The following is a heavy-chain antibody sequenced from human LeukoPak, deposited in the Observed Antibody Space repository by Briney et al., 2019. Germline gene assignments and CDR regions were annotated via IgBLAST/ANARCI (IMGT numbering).Heavy chain of an antibody. CDR2: ISGSGGST. J-gene: IGHJ4*02. V-gene: IGHV3-23*01. Sequence: PGGSLRLSCAASGFIFSSYAMNWVRQAPGKGLEWVSAISGSGGSTYYADSVKGRFTISRDNSKNTLFLQMNSLRAEDTAVYYCASVSSTSDYWGQGTRVTVSS. CDR1: GFIFSSYA. CDR3: ASVSSTSDY. D-gene: IGHD2-2*01.